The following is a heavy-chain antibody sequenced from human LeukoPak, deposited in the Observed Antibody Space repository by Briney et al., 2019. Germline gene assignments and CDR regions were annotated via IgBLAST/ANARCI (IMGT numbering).Heavy chain of an antibody. CDR2: INQDASEI. D-gene: IGHD2-21*02. CDR1: GFTFSTYW. V-gene: IGHV3-7*01. J-gene: IGHJ4*02. CDR3: ATDRDNSDWQKRFDS. Sequence: GGSLRLSCAASGFTFSTYWMNWYRQAPGKGLEWVGNINQDASEINYVDSVRGRFTISRDNAKNSLHLQMNSLRAEDTAVYYCATDRDNSDWQKRFDSWGQGTLATVSS.